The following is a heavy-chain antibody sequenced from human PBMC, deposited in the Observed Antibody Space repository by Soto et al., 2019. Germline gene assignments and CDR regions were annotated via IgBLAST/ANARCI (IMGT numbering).Heavy chain of an antibody. CDR3: ARVTTVVSTLDY. J-gene: IGHJ4*02. D-gene: IGHD4-17*01. CDR1: GFSVSNNY. CDR2: IYNGDNT. V-gene: IGHV3-53*01. Sequence: EVQLVESGGGLIQPGGSLRLSCAPSGFSVSNNYMSWVRQAPGKGLEWVSVIYNGDNTYYADSVKGRFTISRDNSRNTLYLQMNSLRVEDTAMYYCARVTTVVSTLDYWGQGTLVTVSS.